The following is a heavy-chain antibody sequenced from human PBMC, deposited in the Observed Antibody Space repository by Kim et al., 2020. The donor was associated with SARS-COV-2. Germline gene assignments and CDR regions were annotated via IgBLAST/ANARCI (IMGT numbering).Heavy chain of an antibody. CDR1: GYTFTDYY. J-gene: IGHJ2*01. D-gene: IGHD1-1*01. CDR2: INPKSGGT. Sequence: ASVKVSCKASGYTFTDYYIHWVRQAPGQGLEWMGWINPKSGGTNYAQKFQGRVTMTRDTSISTAYMELSRLRSDDTAVYYCASTGYNWYFDLWGRGTLVTVSS. CDR3: ASTGYNWYFDL. V-gene: IGHV1-2*02.